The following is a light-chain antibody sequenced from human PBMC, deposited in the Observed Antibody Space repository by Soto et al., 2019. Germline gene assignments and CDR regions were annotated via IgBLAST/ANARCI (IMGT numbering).Light chain of an antibody. V-gene: IGKV3-11*01. J-gene: IGKJ5*01. CDR2: DAS. CDR3: QQRLHWPIT. Sequence: DIVLTQSPATLSLSPGDRVTLSCRASQTVGSFLSCYQHSPGQGPRLLVYDASNRATGVPARFSGSGSETDFTLTISSLEPEDFAVYYCQQRLHWPITFGQGTRLEIK. CDR1: QTVGSF.